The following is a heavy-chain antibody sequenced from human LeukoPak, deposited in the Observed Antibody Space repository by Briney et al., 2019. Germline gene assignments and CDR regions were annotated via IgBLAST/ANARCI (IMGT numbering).Heavy chain of an antibody. CDR1: GGSVSSYY. D-gene: IGHD3-22*01. CDR2: IYYSGST. V-gene: IGHV4-59*02. J-gene: IGHJ4*02. CDR3: GRDRGDYDSSGYYGYFDY. Sequence: SETVSLTCTVPGGSVSSYYWSWIRQPPGKGLEWIAYIYYSGSTKYNPSLKSRVTISVDTSKNQFSLKLSSVTAADTAVYYCGRDRGDYDSSGYYGYFDYWGQGALVTVSS.